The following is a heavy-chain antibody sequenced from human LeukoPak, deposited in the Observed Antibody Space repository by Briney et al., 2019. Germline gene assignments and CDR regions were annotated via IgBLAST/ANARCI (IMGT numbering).Heavy chain of an antibody. CDR3: AKGSSESWNFDD. CDR2: LGWSRGTT. Sequence: GGSLRLSCAASAFTLSDYDMAWVRQAPGKGLQWVSALGWSRGTTFYADSLKGRFTCSRDSPRNTLYLRMNHLRAEDTAVYYCAKGSSESWNFDDWWQAGLVVVSS. D-gene: IGHD2-2*01. J-gene: IGHJ4*02. CDR1: AFTLSDYD. V-gene: IGHV3-23*01.